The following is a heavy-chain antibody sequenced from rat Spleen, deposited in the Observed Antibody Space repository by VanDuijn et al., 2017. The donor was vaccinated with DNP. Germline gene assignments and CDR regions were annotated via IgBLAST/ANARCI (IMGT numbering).Heavy chain of an antibody. CDR1: GFTFSAYY. CDR3: TTEAGDY. CDR2: IGSPAYAP. J-gene: IGHJ2*01. D-gene: IGHD1-4*01. V-gene: IGHV5-27*01. Sequence: EVQLVESGGGLVQPGRSLKLSCAASGFTFSAYYMAWVRQAPAKGLEWVAYIGSPAYAPYYTDSVKGRFAISRDNAKSTLYLQMDSLRSEDTATYYCTTEAGDYWGQGVMVTVSS.